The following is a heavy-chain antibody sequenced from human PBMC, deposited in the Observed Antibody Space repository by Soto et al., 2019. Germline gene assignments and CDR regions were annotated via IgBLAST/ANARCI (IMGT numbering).Heavy chain of an antibody. CDR2: ISGSDGST. D-gene: IGHD6-13*01. CDR3: ARRSSSWYFDY. Sequence: EVQLLESGGGLVQPGGSLSPSCEASGFPFTSKAMNWAPQLQGKGLGWASVISGSDGSTYYADSVKGRFTISRDNSKNTLNLQMNSLRAEDTAVYYCARRSSSWYFDYWGQGTLVTVSS. CDR1: GFPFTSKA. V-gene: IGHV3-23*01. J-gene: IGHJ4*02.